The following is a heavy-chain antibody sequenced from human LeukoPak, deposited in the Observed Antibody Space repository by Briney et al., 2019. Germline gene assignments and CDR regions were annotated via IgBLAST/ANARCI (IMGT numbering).Heavy chain of an antibody. V-gene: IGHV4-34*01. CDR1: GGSFSRYY. D-gene: IGHD2-2*02. Sequence: SETLSLTCAVYGGSFSRYYWSWIRQPPGKGLEWIGEINHSGSTNYNPSLKSRVTISVDTSKNQFSLKLSSVTAADTAVYYCARGNTRGGYCSSTSCYKYYYYYGMDVWGQGTTVTVSS. J-gene: IGHJ6*02. CDR2: INHSGST. CDR3: ARGNTRGGYCSSTSCYKYYYYYGMDV.